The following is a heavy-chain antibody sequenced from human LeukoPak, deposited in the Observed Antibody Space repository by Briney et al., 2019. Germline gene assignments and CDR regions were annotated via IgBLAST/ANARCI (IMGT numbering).Heavy chain of an antibody. CDR3: ARDRDIAAFHFDI. CDR1: GYSMSSGYY. CDR2: MYHTGST. J-gene: IGHJ3*02. D-gene: IGHD6-6*01. Sequence: SETLSLTCTVSGYSMSSGYYWGWIRQPPERGLEWIGSMYHTGSTYYNPSLKSRVTIPVDTSKNQFSLKLSSVTAADTAVYYCARDRDIAAFHFDIWGQGTMVTVSS. V-gene: IGHV4-38-2*02.